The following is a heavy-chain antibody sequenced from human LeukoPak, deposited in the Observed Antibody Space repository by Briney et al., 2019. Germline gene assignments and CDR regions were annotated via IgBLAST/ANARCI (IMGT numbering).Heavy chain of an antibody. V-gene: IGHV3-23*01. D-gene: IGHD3-22*01. Sequence: PGGSLRLSCVVSGFTFRTYAMSWVRQAPGKGLEWVSAISGSGLRTYYADSVKGRFTISRDISKNTLYLQMDSLRAEDTAVYYCAKDRVTMIVVVAFDIWGQGTMVTVSS. J-gene: IGHJ3*02. CDR1: GFTFRTYA. CDR2: ISGSGLRT. CDR3: AKDRVTMIVVVAFDI.